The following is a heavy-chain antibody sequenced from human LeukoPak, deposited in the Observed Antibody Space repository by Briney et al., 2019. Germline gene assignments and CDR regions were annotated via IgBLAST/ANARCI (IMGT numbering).Heavy chain of an antibody. CDR2: ISYDGSNK. J-gene: IGHJ3*02. CDR1: GFTFSSYA. Sequence: GGSLRLSCAASGFTFSSYAMHWVRQAPGKGLEWVAVISYDGSNKYYADSVKGRFTISRDNSKNTLYLQMNSLRAEDTAVYYCAKLAPSKIFGVVYDAFDIWGQGTMVTVSS. V-gene: IGHV3-30-3*02. D-gene: IGHD3-3*01. CDR3: AKLAPSKIFGVVYDAFDI.